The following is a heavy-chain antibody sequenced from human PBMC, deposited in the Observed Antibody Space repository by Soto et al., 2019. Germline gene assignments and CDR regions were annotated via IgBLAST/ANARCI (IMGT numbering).Heavy chain of an antibody. CDR1: GYTFTSYY. CDR3: TRDRGTSMITKLFDY. D-gene: IGHD3-16*01. J-gene: IGHJ4*02. CDR2: INPSGGGT. Sequence: GASVKVSCTASGYTFTSYYWHWVRQAPGQGLEWMGIINPSGGGTSYAQKFQSRVTMTIDSSTSTVYMELSSLISDDTAVYYCTRDRGTSMITKLFDYWGQGTLVTVSS. V-gene: IGHV1-46*03.